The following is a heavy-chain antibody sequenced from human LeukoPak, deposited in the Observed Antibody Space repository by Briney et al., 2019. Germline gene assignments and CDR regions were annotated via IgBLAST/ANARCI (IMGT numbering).Heavy chain of an antibody. CDR1: GFFFSSYA. Sequence: SGGSLRLSCAASGFFFSSYAMSWVRQAPGKGLEWVSAISGSGSKTDYADSVKGRFTISRDNSKNTLYLQMNSLRAEDTAVYYCAKDRDDYDSSGSNWFDPWGQGTLVTVSS. CDR2: ISGSGSKT. J-gene: IGHJ5*02. V-gene: IGHV3-23*01. D-gene: IGHD3-22*01. CDR3: AKDRDDYDSSGSNWFDP.